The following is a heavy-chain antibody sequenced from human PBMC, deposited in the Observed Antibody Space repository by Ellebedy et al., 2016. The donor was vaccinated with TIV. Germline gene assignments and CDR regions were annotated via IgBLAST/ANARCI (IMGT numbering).Heavy chain of an antibody. CDR2: ISWNSGSV. Sequence: GGSLRLXXAASGFNFDDYAMHWVRQAPGKDLEWVSGISWNSGSVNYADSVKGRFTISRDNVNDSLHLQMNSLRAEDTAFYYCVKDKSVSGFSFWFFDLWGRGTLVTVSS. CDR1: GFNFDDYA. D-gene: IGHD3-22*01. V-gene: IGHV3-9*01. CDR3: VKDKSVSGFSFWFFDL. J-gene: IGHJ2*01.